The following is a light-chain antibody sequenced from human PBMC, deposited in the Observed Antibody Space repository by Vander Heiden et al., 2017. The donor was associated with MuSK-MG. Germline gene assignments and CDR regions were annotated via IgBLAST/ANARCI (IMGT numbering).Light chain of an antibody. Sequence: QSVLTQHPSASGTPGQWVSISCSGGSSNVGSNPVNWYQHLPGMAPKILIYATNQRPSGVLDRFSGSKSGTSAALAISGLRSEDEADYYCATWDESRNAVLFGGGTKLTVL. J-gene: IGLJ3*02. CDR2: ATN. CDR3: ATWDESRNAVL. CDR1: SSNVGSNP. V-gene: IGLV1-44*01.